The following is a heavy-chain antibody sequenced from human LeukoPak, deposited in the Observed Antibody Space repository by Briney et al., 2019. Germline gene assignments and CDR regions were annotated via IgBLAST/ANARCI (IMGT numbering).Heavy chain of an antibody. CDR3: ARPPVVRGVNWFDP. J-gene: IGHJ5*02. Sequence: ASVKVSCKASGYTFTSYGISWVRQAPGQGLEWMGIINPSGGSTSYAQKFQGRVTMTRDTSMSTAYMELSRLKSDDTAVYYCARPPVVRGVNWFDPWGQGTLVTVSS. CDR2: INPSGGST. CDR1: GYTFTSYG. V-gene: IGHV1-46*01. D-gene: IGHD3-10*01.